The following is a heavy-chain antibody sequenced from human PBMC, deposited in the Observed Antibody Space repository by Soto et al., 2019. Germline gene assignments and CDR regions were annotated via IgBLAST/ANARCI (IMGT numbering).Heavy chain of an antibody. CDR3: ARGGKRDYGMDV. Sequence: PSETLSLTYAVSGGSISSSNRWSCVRQPPGKGLEWIGEIYHSGSTNYNPSLKSRVTISVDKSKNQFSLKLSSVTAADTAVYYCARGGKRDYGMDVWGQGTTVTVSS. V-gene: IGHV4-4*02. D-gene: IGHD3-10*01. J-gene: IGHJ6*02. CDR1: GGSISSSNR. CDR2: IYHSGST.